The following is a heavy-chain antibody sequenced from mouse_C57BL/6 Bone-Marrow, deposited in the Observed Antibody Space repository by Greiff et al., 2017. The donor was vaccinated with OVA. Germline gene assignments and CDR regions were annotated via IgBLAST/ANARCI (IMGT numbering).Heavy chain of an antibody. J-gene: IGHJ4*01. CDR2: SRNKANDDTT. CDR1: GFTFSDFY. Sequence: EVKLMESGGGLVQSGRSLRLSCATSGFTFSDFYMEWVRQAPGKGLEWIAASRNKANDDTTEYSASVKGRFIVSRDTSQSILYLQMNALRAEDTAIYYCARDGYGSSYDYAMDYWGQGTSVTVSS. V-gene: IGHV7-1*01. CDR3: ARDGYGSSYDYAMDY. D-gene: IGHD1-1*01.